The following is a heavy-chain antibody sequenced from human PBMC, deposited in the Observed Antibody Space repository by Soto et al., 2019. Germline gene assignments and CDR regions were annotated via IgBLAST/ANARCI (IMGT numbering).Heavy chain of an antibody. CDR3: ARDSQYSTSWQRFDS. CDR1: GYTFTNYA. J-gene: IGHJ4*02. Sequence: QVQLVQSGGELKKPGASVKVSCKASGYTFTNYAISWVRQAPGRGLEWMGWVNTYNGNPNYAQIFQGRVTMTTDTSTGRVYMELRSLKSDDSAIYYCARDSQYSTSWQRFDSWGQGTLVTVSS. D-gene: IGHD6-13*01. CDR2: VNTYNGNP. V-gene: IGHV1-18*01.